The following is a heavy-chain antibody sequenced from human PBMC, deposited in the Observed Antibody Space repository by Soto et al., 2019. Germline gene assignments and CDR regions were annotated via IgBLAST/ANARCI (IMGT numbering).Heavy chain of an antibody. CDR1: GFTFSSYS. CDR3: ARVATDDAFDI. V-gene: IGHV3-21*01. CDR2: ISSSSSYI. D-gene: IGHD5-12*01. Sequence: EVQLVESGGGLVKPGGSLRLSCAASGFTFSSYSMNWVRQAPGKGLEWVSYISSSSSYIYYADSVKGRFTISRDNAKNSLYLQMNSLRAEDTAVYYCARVATDDAFDIWGQGTMVTVSS. J-gene: IGHJ3*02.